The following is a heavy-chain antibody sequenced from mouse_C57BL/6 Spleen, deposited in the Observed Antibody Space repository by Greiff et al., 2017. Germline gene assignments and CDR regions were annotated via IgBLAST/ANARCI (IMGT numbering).Heavy chain of an antibody. CDR3: AGGATTRNYFDY. CDR2: INPYNGGT. V-gene: IGHV1-19*01. CDR1: GYTFTDYY. D-gene: IGHD1-1*01. J-gene: IGHJ2*01. Sequence: VQLQQSGPVLVKPGASVKMSCKASGYTFTDYYMNWVKQSHGKSLEWIGVINPYNGGTSYNQKFKGKATLTVDKSSSTAYMELNSLTSEDSAVYYCAGGATTRNYFDYWGQGTTLTVSS.